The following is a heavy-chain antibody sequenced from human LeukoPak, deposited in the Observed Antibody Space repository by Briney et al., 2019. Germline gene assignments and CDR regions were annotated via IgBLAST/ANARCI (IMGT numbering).Heavy chain of an antibody. CDR1: GGSISSYY. J-gene: IGHJ5*02. CDR2: IYYSGST. CDR3: ARYSGSSLNWFDP. D-gene: IGHD1-26*01. Sequence: SETLSLTCTVSGGSISSYYWSWIRQPPGKGLEWIGYIYYSGSTNYNPSLKSRVTISVDPSKNQFSLKLSSVTAADTAVYYCARYSGSSLNWFDPWGQGTLVTVSS. V-gene: IGHV4-59*01.